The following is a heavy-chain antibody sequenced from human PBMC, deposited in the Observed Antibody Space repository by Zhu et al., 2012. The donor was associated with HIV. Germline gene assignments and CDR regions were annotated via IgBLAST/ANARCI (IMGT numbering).Heavy chain of an antibody. CDR2: VYYTGTT. J-gene: IGHJ4*02. Sequence: QVQLQESGPGLVKPSETLSLXCSVSGGSTSSHYWSWIRQPPGKGLEWIGYVYYTGTTNYNPSLKSRVTISLDMSKNQFSLKLTSVTAADTAVYYCARLRDTSGYYYPFDYWGQGTLVTVSS. V-gene: IGHV4-59*11. D-gene: IGHD3-22*01. CDR1: GGSTSSHY. CDR3: ARLRDTSGYYYPFDY.